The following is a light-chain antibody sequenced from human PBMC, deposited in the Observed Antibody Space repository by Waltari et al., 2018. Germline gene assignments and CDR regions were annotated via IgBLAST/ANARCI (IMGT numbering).Light chain of an antibody. V-gene: IGKV4-1*01. J-gene: IGKJ1*01. CDR1: QSVLYSSNNKNY. Sequence: DIVMTQSPDSLAVSLGERATYNCKSSQSVLYSSNNKNYLAWYQQKPGQPPKLLIYWASTRESGVPDRFSGSGSGTDFTLTISSLQAEDVAVYYCQQYYSTRTFGQGTKVEIK. CDR3: QQYYSTRT. CDR2: WAS.